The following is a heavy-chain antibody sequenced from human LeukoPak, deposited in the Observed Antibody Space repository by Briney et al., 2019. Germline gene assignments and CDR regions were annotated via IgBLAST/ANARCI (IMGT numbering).Heavy chain of an antibody. CDR1: GFTFTSYA. V-gene: IGHV3-23*01. J-gene: IGHJ4*02. CDR2: ISGSDGSK. D-gene: IGHD3-22*01. CDR3: AKDGRGRSGYYSHFDY. Sequence: GGCLRLSCAASGFTFTSYAMSRVRQAPGKGREWVSTISGSDGSKYYAESVKGRFTISRDNSKNTQYLQMNSLRAEDTAVYYCAKDGRGRSGYYSHFDYWGQGTLVTVS.